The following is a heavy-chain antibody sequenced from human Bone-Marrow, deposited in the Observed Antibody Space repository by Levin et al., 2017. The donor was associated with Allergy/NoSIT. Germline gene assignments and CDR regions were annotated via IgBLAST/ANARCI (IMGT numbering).Heavy chain of an antibody. D-gene: IGHD1-26*01. V-gene: IGHV1-24*01. Sequence: ASVKVSCKVSGYTLTELSMHWVRQAPGKGLEWMGGFDPEDGETIYAQKFQGRVTMTEDTSTDTAYMELSSLRSEDTAVYYCASGSYPTGAFDIWGQGTMVTVSS. J-gene: IGHJ3*02. CDR1: GYTLTELS. CDR2: FDPEDGET. CDR3: ASGSYPTGAFDI.